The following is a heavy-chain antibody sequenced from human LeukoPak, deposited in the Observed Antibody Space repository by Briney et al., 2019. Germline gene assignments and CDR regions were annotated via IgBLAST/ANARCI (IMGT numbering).Heavy chain of an antibody. Sequence: SETLSLTCNVSGGSISSYYWSWIRQPPGKGLEWIGYIYYSGSTSYNPSLKSRVTISLDTSKDLFFLILTSVTAADTAIYYCAKSKFLEWYFDSWGQGKMVIVSA. V-gene: IGHV4-59*08. D-gene: IGHD3-3*01. J-gene: IGHJ4*02. CDR3: AKSKFLEWYFDS. CDR2: IYYSGST. CDR1: GGSISSYY.